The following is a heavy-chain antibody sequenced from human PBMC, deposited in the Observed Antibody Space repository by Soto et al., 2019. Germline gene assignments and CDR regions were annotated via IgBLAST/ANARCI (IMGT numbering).Heavy chain of an antibody. CDR3: AREGLVALDYYPHGMDV. CDR1: GGTFSSYA. J-gene: IGHJ6*02. Sequence: EASVKVSCKASGGTFSSYAISWVRQAPGQGLEWMGGIIPIFGTANYAQKFQGRVTITADESTSTAYMELSSLRSEDTAVYYCAREGLVALDYYPHGMDVCGQGTTVTVS. D-gene: IGHD2-8*02. V-gene: IGHV1-69*13. CDR2: IIPIFGTA.